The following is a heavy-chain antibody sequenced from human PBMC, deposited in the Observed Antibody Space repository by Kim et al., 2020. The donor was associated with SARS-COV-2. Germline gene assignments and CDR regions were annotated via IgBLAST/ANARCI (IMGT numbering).Heavy chain of an antibody. D-gene: IGHD3-10*01. CDR3: ARRPLWFGELLDY. J-gene: IGHJ4*02. Sequence: NYGPSFQGHVTISADKSISTAYLQWSSLKASDTAMYYCARRPLWFGELLDYWGQGTLVTVSS. V-gene: IGHV5-10-1*01.